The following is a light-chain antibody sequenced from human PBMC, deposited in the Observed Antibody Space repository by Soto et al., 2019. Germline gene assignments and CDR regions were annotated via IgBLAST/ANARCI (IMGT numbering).Light chain of an antibody. CDR3: QSYDDSLSGSGV. J-gene: IGLJ1*01. CDR2: SFN. V-gene: IGLV1-40*01. CDR1: SSNIGAGYD. Sequence: QSVLTQPPSVSGAPGQRVTISCTGSSSNIGAGYDVHWYQQLPGTAPKLLLYSFNKRPSGIPDRFSGSKSGTSASLAITGLQPEDEADYYCQSYDDSLSGSGVFGTGTKVNVL.